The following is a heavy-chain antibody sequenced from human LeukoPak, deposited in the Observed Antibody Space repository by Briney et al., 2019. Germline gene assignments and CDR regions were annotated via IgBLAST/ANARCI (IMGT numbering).Heavy chain of an antibody. D-gene: IGHD2-15*01. CDR3: ARGGVGYCSGGSCYFDY. V-gene: IGHV3-48*04. Sequence: GGSLRLSCAASGFTFSSYSMNWVRQAPGKGLEWVSYISSSSSTIYYADSVKGRFTISRDNAKNSLYLQMNSLRAEDTALYHCARGGVGYCSGGSCYFDYWGQGTLVTVSS. CDR1: GFTFSSYS. J-gene: IGHJ4*02. CDR2: ISSSSSTI.